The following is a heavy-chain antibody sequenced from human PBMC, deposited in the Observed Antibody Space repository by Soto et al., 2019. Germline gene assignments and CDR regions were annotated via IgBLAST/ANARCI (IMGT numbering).Heavy chain of an antibody. J-gene: IGHJ4*02. CDR2: IYHSGTA. D-gene: IGHD2-2*02. V-gene: IGHV4-31*01. CDR3: ARGRGTYTDY. CDR1: GDSISSGGYL. Sequence: QVQLQESGPGLVKPSQTLSLTCIVSGDSISSGGYLWTWIRQYPGKGLEWMGYIYHSGTAFYNPSLKSQLTISVDTSNNQCSLRLRSVAAADTAVYYRARGRGTYTDYWGQGTLVIVSS.